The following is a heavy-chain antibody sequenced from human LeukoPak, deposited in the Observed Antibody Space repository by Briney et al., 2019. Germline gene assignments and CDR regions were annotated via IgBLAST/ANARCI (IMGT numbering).Heavy chain of an antibody. CDR3: AREYYDILTGYSGYGMDV. V-gene: IGHV3-48*04. D-gene: IGHD3-9*01. Sequence: PGGSLRLSCTASGFTFSSYSMNWVRQVPGKGLEWVSYISGSSSIIYYTDSVKGRFTISRDNAKNSLYLQMNSLRVEDTAVYYCAREYYDILTGYSGYGMDVWGQGTTVTVSS. J-gene: IGHJ6*02. CDR1: GFTFSSYS. CDR2: ISGSSSII.